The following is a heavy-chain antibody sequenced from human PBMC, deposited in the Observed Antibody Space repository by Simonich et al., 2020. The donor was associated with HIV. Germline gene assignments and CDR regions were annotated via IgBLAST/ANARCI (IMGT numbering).Heavy chain of an antibody. D-gene: IGHD7-27*01. CDR1: GFTFSTYA. V-gene: IGHV3-23*01. J-gene: IGHJ4*02. CDR2: ISGTGSTT. Sequence: EVQLLESGGDLVQPGGSLRLSCAVSGFTFSTYAMNWVRQAPGKGREWASAISGTGSTTYYADSVKGRFRISRDNSKHALYLQMNSLRVEDTAIHYCVKDDWGSPDYFDYWGQGTLVTVSS. CDR3: VKDDWGSPDYFDY.